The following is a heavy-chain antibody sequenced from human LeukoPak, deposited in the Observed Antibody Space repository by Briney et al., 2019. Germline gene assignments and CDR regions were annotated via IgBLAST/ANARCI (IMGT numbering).Heavy chain of an antibody. Sequence: SETLSLTCTVSGGSISSYYWSWIRQPPGKGLEWIGYIYYSGSTNYNPSLKSRVTISVDTSKNQFSLKLSSVTAADTAVYYCARGEVVVTARLDYWGQGTLVTVSS. CDR3: ARGEVVVTARLDY. CDR1: GGSISSYY. CDR2: IYYSGST. V-gene: IGHV4-59*01. J-gene: IGHJ4*02. D-gene: IGHD2-21*02.